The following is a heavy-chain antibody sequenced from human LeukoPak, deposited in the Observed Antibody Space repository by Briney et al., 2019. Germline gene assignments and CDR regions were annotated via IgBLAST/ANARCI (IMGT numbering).Heavy chain of an antibody. CDR1: GGSISSYY. V-gene: IGHV4-4*09. CDR3: ARRSSDYYYYYMDV. Sequence: SETLSPTCTVSGGSISSYYWSWIRQPPGKGLEWIGYIYTSGRTNYNPSLKSRVTISVDTSKNQSSLKLSSVTAADTAVYYCARRSSDYYYYYMDVWGKGTTVSVSS. J-gene: IGHJ6*03. CDR2: IYTSGRT.